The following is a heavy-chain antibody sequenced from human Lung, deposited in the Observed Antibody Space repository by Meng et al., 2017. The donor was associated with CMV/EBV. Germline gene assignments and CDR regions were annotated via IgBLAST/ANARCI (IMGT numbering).Heavy chain of an antibody. CDR2: ISYGGGKE. D-gene: IGHD3-9*01. J-gene: IGHJ3*01. Sequence: GGSLRLSXAASGFTFSSYGVHWVRQAPGEGLEWVAFISYGGGKEYYADSVKGRFTISRDNSKNMLFLQMDSLRPDDTAVYYCARELYYDILTGPRAFDVWGQGTMVTVSS. CDR3: ARELYYDILTGPRAFDV. V-gene: IGHV3-30-3*01. CDR1: GFTFSSYG.